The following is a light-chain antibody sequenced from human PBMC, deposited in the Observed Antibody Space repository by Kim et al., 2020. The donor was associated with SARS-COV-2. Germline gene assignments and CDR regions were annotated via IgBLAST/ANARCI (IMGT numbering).Light chain of an antibody. J-gene: IGLJ3*02. CDR1: SSNIGSNY. V-gene: IGLV1-47*01. Sequence: ELTQPPSASGTPGQRVTMSCSGSSSNIGSNYVYWYQQLPGTAPKLLIYRNNQRPSGVPDRFSGSKSGTSASLAISWLRSEDGADYYCAAWDDSLSAWVFGRGTQVTVL. CDR3: AAWDDSLSAWV. CDR2: RNN.